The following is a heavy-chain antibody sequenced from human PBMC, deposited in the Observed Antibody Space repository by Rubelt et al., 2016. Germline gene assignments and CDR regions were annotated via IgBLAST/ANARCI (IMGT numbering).Heavy chain of an antibody. CDR1: GFTVSSNY. D-gene: IGHD5-18*01. CDR3: ARAAPWIQLWYGAFDY. CDR2: IYSGGST. J-gene: IGHJ4*02. Sequence: EVQLVESGGGLVQPGGSLRLSCAASGFTVSSNYMSWVRQAPGKGLEWVSVIYSGGSTYYADSVQGRFTISRDNSKNTLYLQMNSLRAEDTAVYYCARAAPWIQLWYGAFDYWGQGTLVTVSS. V-gene: IGHV3-66*01.